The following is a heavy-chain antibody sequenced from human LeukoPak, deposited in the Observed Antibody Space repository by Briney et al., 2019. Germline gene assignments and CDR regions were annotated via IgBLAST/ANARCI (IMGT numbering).Heavy chain of an antibody. J-gene: IGHJ4*02. D-gene: IGHD6-19*01. Sequence: PGGSLRLSCAASGFTFSSYSMNWVRQAPGKGLEWVSSISSSSSYIYYADSVKGRFTISRDNAKNSPYLQMNSLRAEDTAVYYCARSSYSSGQFDYWGQGTLVTVSS. CDR3: ARSSYSSGQFDY. CDR2: ISSSSSYI. CDR1: GFTFSSYS. V-gene: IGHV3-21*01.